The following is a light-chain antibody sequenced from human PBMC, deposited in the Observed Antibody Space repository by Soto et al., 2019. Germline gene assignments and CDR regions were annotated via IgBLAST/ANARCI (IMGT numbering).Light chain of an antibody. Sequence: EIVLTQSPGTLSLSPGERATLSCRASQSLSNNFLAWYQQKPGQAPSLLIYGASSRAAGIPDRFSGSGSGSNFTLTISRLEPEDFAVYYCQQYGSSFQTFGQGTKLDIK. CDR1: QSLSNNF. J-gene: IGKJ2*01. V-gene: IGKV3-20*01. CDR2: GAS. CDR3: QQYGSSFQT.